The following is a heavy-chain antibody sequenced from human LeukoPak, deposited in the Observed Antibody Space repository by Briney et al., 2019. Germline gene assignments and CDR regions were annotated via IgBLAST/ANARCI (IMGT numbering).Heavy chain of an antibody. CDR3: ARESEYCSSTGCSERYYYYGMDV. CDR1: GFTFSSYG. V-gene: IGHV3-33*01. J-gene: IGHJ6*02. Sequence: GGSLRLSCAASGFTFSSYGVHWVRQAPGKGLEWVAVIWYDGSNKYYADSVKGRFTISRDNSKNTLYLQMNSLRAEDTAVYYCARESEYCSSTGCSERYYYYGMDVWGQGTTVTVSS. CDR2: IWYDGSNK. D-gene: IGHD2-2*01.